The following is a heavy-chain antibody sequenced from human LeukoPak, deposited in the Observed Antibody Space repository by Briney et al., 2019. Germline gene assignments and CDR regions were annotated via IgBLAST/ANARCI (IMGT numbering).Heavy chain of an antibody. CDR2: IRSDGSNE. J-gene: IGHJ6*03. D-gene: IGHD6-13*01. V-gene: IGHV3-30*02. Sequence: GGSLRLSCAAAGFTFSRYGMHWVRQAPGKGVEWVAFIRSDGSNEYYVDSLKGRFTISRDNSKNTLYLQMNSLRAEDTAVYYCAKDGGGSSWFHYYYMDVWGKGTTVTISS. CDR1: GFTFSRYG. CDR3: AKDGGGSSWFHYYYMDV.